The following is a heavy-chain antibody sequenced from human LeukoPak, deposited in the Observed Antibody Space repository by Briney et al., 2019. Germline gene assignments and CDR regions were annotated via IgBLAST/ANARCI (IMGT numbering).Heavy chain of an antibody. D-gene: IGHD4-4*01. CDR2: IYHSGST. Sequence: PSETLSLTCAVSGGSISSGGYSWSWIRQPPGKGLEWIGYIYHSGSTHYNPSLKSRVTISVDRSKNQFSLKLSSVTAADTAVYYCASLLHDYSNYVYFDYWGQGTLVTVSS. CDR3: ASLLHDYSNYVYFDY. J-gene: IGHJ4*02. CDR1: GGSISSGGYS. V-gene: IGHV4-30-2*01.